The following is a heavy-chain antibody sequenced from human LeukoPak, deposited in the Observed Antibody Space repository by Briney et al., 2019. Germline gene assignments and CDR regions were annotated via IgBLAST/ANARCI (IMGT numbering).Heavy chain of an antibody. Sequence: GESLKISCKGSGYSFTSYWIGWVRQMPGKGLEWMGIIYPGDSDTRYSTSFQGQVTISADKSISTAYLQWSSLKASDTAMYYCARLGQSAAAGSFGFDYWGQGTLVTVSS. CDR1: GYSFTSYW. D-gene: IGHD6-13*01. V-gene: IGHV5-51*01. J-gene: IGHJ4*02. CDR3: ARLGQSAAAGSFGFDY. CDR2: IYPGDSDT.